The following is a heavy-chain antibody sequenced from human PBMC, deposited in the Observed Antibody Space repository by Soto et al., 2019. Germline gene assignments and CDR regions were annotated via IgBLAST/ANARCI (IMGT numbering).Heavy chain of an antibody. CDR2: INSDGSST. Sequence: GGSLRLSCAASGFTFSSYWMHWVRQAPGKGLVWVSRINSDGSSTSYADSVKGRFTISRDNAKNTLYLQMNSLRAEDTAVYYCARVSDSYGYGGYYYYGMDVWGQGTTVTVSS. J-gene: IGHJ6*02. CDR3: ARVSDSYGYGGYYYYGMDV. D-gene: IGHD5-18*01. CDR1: GFTFSSYW. V-gene: IGHV3-74*01.